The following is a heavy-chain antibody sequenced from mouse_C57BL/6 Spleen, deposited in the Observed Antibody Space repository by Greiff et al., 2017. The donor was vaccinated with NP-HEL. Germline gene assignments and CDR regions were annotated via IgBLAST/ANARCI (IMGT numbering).Heavy chain of an antibody. J-gene: IGHJ2*01. Sequence: VQLKESGAELVRPGTSVKMSCKASGYTFTNYWIGWAKQRPGHGLEWIGDIYPGGGYTNYNEKFKGKATLTADKSSSTAYMQFSSLTSEDSAIYYCARGYSNLYYFDYWGQGTTLTVSS. V-gene: IGHV1-63*01. D-gene: IGHD2-5*01. CDR3: ARGYSNLYYFDY. CDR1: GYTFTNYW. CDR2: IYPGGGYT.